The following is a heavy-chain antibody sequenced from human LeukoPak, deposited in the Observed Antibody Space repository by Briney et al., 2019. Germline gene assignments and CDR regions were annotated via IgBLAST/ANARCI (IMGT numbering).Heavy chain of an antibody. CDR1: GGSISSYY. D-gene: IGHD3-10*01. CDR3: ARTKTVLLWFGELLDWFDP. J-gene: IGHJ5*02. Sequence: SETLSLTCTVSGGSISSYYWSWIRQPPGKGLEWIGYIYYSGSTNYNPSLKSRVTISVDTSKNQFFLKLSSVTAADTAVYYCARTKTVLLWFGELLDWFDPWGQGTLVTVSS. CDR2: IYYSGST. V-gene: IGHV4-59*12.